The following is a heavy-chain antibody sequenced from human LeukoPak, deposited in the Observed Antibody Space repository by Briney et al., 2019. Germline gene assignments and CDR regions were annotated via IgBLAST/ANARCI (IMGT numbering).Heavy chain of an antibody. CDR1: GYTFSGYY. V-gene: IGHV1-2*02. J-gene: IGHJ4*02. CDR3: AREITGMIGPTDY. Sequence: ASVKVPCKASGYTFSGYYVHWVRQAPGQGLEWMGWINPNSGDTNYAQRFQGRVTMTRDTSISTAYMELSRLTSADTAVSYCAREITGMIGPTDYWGQGTLVTVSS. CDR2: INPNSGDT. D-gene: IGHD1-14*01.